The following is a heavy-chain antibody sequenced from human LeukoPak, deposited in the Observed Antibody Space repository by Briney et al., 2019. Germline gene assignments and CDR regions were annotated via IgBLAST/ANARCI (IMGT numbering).Heavy chain of an antibody. J-gene: IGHJ4*02. Sequence: ASVKVSCKASGYTFTGYYMHWVRQAPGQGLEWMGWINPNSGGTNYAQKFQGRVTMTRDTSISTAYMELSRLRSDDTAVYYCARGPITGTTLYYFDYWGQGTLVTVSS. CDR1: GYTFTGYY. D-gene: IGHD1-20*01. CDR3: ARGPITGTTLYYFDY. V-gene: IGHV1-2*02. CDR2: INPNSGGT.